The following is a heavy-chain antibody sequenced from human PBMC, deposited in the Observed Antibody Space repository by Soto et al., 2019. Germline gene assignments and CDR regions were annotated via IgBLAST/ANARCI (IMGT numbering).Heavy chain of an antibody. V-gene: IGHV1-8*01. CDR2: MNPNSGNT. Sequence: QVQLVQSGAEVKKPGASVKVSCKASGYTFTSYDINWVRQATGQGLEWMGWMNPNSGNTGYAQKFQGRVTMTRNTSISTAYMELSSLRSEDTAVYYCATTGGYDSSGYYYDDAFDIWGQETMVTVSS. D-gene: IGHD3-22*01. CDR3: ATTGGYDSSGYYYDDAFDI. J-gene: IGHJ3*02. CDR1: GYTFTSYD.